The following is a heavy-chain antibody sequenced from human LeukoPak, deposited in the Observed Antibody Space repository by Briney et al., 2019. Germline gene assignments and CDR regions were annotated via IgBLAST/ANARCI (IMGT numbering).Heavy chain of an antibody. V-gene: IGHV4-39*07. Sequence: SENLSLTCTVSTCSISSISYYWGWIRQPPGKGLEWIGSIYYSGSTYYNPSLKSLVTISFDTSKYQFSLKLSSVNAADHAVDYCARAEDYGGNFFDYWGEGTLVTVSS. J-gene: IGHJ4*02. D-gene: IGHD4-23*01. CDR1: TCSISSISYY. CDR2: IYYSGST. CDR3: ARAEDYGGNFFDY.